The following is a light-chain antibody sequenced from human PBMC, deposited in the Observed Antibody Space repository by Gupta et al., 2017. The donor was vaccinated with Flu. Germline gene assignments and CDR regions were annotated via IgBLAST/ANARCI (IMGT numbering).Light chain of an antibody. CDR1: QDVINY. CDR2: DVS. Sequence: DIQMTQSPSSLSSSAGDRVTVTCQASQDVINYLIWYQQKPGNAPGLLIYDVSNLEIGVPARFSGSGSGTDFTLTISSLQPEDIGTYYCQQGRNWPLTFGGGTKVEIK. V-gene: IGKV1-33*01. J-gene: IGKJ4*01. CDR3: QQGRNWPLT.